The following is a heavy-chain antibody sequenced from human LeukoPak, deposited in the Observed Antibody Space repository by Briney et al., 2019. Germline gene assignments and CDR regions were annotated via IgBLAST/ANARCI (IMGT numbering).Heavy chain of an antibody. CDR1: GFTFDDYT. CDR2: ISWDGGST. J-gene: IGHJ4*02. Sequence: PGGSLRLSCAASGFTFDDYTMHWVRHAPGKGLEWVSLISWDGGSTYYADSVKGRFTISRDNSKNSLYLQMNSLRTEDTALYYCAKEAHCSGGSCYAGVDYWGQGTLVTVSS. CDR3: AKEAHCSGGSCYAGVDY. D-gene: IGHD2-15*01. V-gene: IGHV3-43*01.